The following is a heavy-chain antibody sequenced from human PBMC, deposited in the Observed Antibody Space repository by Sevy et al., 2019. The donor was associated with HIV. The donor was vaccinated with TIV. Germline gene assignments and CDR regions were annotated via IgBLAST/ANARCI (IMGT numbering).Heavy chain of an antibody. Sequence: GGSLRLSCVASGFTLNSYWMSWVRQAPGKGLEWVANIKQDGSVKYYVDSVKGRFTISRDNDQSSLYLQMNALRDEDTAVYYCARETPISAYNDFWGQGTLVTVSS. CDR1: GFTLNSYW. J-gene: IGHJ4*02. D-gene: IGHD3-16*01. V-gene: IGHV3-7*01. CDR2: IKQDGSVK. CDR3: ARETPISAYNDF.